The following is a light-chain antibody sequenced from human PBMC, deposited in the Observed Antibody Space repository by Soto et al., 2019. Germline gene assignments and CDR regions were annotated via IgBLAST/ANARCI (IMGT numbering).Light chain of an antibody. V-gene: IGKV3-15*01. CDR2: GGT. J-gene: IGKJ4*01. Sequence: EIVMTQSPATLSVSPGERATLSCRASQSVSSNLAWYQQKPGQAPRLLTYGGTSRAAGIPARFSGSGSGTEFTLTISRLQSEDSALYYCQHYNEQPLTFRGGTKVEIK. CDR3: QHYNEQPLT. CDR1: QSVSSN.